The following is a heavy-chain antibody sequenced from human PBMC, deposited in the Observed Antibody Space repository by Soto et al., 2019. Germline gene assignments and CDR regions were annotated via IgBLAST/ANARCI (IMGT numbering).Heavy chain of an antibody. Sequence: EVQLVESGGALVQSGGSLRLSCAASGFTFSRHWIHWVRPAPGKGLSWVSHIGPDGYRTRDADSVKGRFIISRDNAKNTLYLQMNNLRDDDTAVDYCVRAQNWAYDYWGPGILVTVSS. D-gene: IGHD7-27*01. CDR1: GFTFSRHW. CDR2: IGPDGYRT. J-gene: IGHJ4*02. V-gene: IGHV3-74*01. CDR3: VRAQNWAYDY.